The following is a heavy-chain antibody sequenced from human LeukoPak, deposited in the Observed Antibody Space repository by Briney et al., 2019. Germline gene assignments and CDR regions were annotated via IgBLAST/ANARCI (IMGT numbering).Heavy chain of an antibody. D-gene: IGHD6-19*01. CDR2: ISGSGSNT. CDR3: AKGRTEGGTLALDY. J-gene: IGHJ4*02. CDR1: GITFSGSG. Sequence: GGSLRLSCAASGITFSGSGMSWVRQAPGKGLEWVSTISGSGSNTHYADSVKGRFTISRDNYKDTLYMQMNSLRVEDTAVYYCAKGRTEGGTLALDYWGQGTLVTVSS. V-gene: IGHV3-23*01.